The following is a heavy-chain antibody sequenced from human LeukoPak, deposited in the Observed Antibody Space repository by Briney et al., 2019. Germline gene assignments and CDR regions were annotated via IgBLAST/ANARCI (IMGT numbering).Heavy chain of an antibody. CDR1: GFSFSTYW. CDR2: INSDGSST. CDR3: ALGTKPLSYHFFDY. Sequence: GGSLRLSCAASGFSFSTYWMHWVRQAPGRGLVWVSRINSDGSSTTYADSVKGRFTLSRDNAKNTLYLQMNSLRAEDTAVYYCALGTKPLSYHFFDYWGQGALVTVSP. D-gene: IGHD1-7*01. V-gene: IGHV3-74*03. J-gene: IGHJ4*02.